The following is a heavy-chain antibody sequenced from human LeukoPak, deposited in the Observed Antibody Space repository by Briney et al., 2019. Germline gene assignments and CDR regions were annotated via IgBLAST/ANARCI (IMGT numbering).Heavy chain of an antibody. CDR3: AKKAGFCSSPVCFDY. V-gene: IGHV3-23*01. CDR1: GFTFRSYA. CDR2: ISGDATAT. J-gene: IGHJ4*02. D-gene: IGHD2-2*01. Sequence: GGSLRLSCAASGFTFRSYAMNWVRQAPRKGLDWVSTISGDATATWYADSVKGRFTVSRDNSKNTLNLEMNSLRDDDAALYYCAKKAGFCSSPVCFDYWGQGALVTASS.